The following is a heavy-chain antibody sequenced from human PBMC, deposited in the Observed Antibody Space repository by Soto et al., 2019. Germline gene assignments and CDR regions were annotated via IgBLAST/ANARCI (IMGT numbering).Heavy chain of an antibody. D-gene: IGHD3-22*01. CDR1: GYKFTSSW. CDR3: ARKDKSGYFNWFDS. Sequence: GESLKISCRTSGYKFTSSWIAWVRQMPGKGPEWMGIIFPSDSDTRYSPSFQGQVTISADRSTSTVFRQWASLKASDTAVYFCARKDKSGYFNWFDSWGQGTLVTVSS. CDR2: IFPSDSDT. J-gene: IGHJ5*01. V-gene: IGHV5-51*01.